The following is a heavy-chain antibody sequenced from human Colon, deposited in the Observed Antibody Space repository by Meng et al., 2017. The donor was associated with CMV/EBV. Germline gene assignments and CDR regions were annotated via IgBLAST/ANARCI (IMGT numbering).Heavy chain of an antibody. CDR1: FKRYG. CDR2: INVKDGNT. V-gene: IGHV1-18*01. Sequence: FKRYGIAWVRQAPGQGREWMGWINVKDGNTNYAENFQGRVTMTTDTSTSTAYLDLRSLRSDDTAVYFCARSLGYCSSGTCYTNWFDPWGQGTLVTVSS. J-gene: IGHJ5*02. D-gene: IGHD2-15*01. CDR3: ARSLGYCSSGTCYTNWFDP.